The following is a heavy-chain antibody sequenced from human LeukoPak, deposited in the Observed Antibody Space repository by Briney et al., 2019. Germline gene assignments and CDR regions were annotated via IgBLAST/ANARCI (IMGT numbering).Heavy chain of an antibody. V-gene: IGHV4-31*03. Sequence: TSETLSLTCTVSGGSISSGGYYWSWIRQHPGKGLEWIGYIYYSGSTYYNPSLKSRVTISVDTSKNQFSLKLSSVTAADTAVYYCASFGRRSGYQTNDYWGQGTLVTVSS. CDR3: ASFGRRSGYQTNDY. J-gene: IGHJ4*02. D-gene: IGHD3-22*01. CDR2: IYYSGST. CDR1: GGSISSGGYY.